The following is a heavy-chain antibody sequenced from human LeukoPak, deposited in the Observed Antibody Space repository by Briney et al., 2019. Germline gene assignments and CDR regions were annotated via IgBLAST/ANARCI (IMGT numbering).Heavy chain of an antibody. V-gene: IGHV1-2*02. Sequence: ASVKVSCKASGYTFTGYYMHWVRQAPGQGLEWMGWINPNSGGTNYAQKFQGRVTMTRDTSISTAYMELSRLRSDDTAVYYCARTFSLRFGVPFDYWGQGTLVTVSS. CDR2: INPNSGGT. CDR1: GYTFTGYY. CDR3: ARTFSLRFGVPFDY. J-gene: IGHJ4*02. D-gene: IGHD3-10*01.